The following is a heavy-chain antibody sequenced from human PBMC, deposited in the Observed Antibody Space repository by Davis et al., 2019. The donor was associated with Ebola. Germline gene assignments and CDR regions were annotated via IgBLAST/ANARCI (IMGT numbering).Heavy chain of an antibody. V-gene: IGHV2-70*12. D-gene: IGHD1-14*01. CDR1: GGSISSYYW. CDR2: IDWDGDK. Sequence: TLSLTCTVSGGSISSYYWSWIRQPPGKALEWLALIDWDGDKYYSTSLKTRLTISKDTAKNQVVLTMTNMDPVDTATYYCAHRRILNGNWDGGSLDIWGQGTEVIVSS. CDR3: AHRRILNGNWDGGSLDI. J-gene: IGHJ3*02.